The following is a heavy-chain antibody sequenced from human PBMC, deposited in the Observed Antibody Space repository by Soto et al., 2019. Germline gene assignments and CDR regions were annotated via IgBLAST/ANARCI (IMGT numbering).Heavy chain of an antibody. CDR3: ARGRYGDY. Sequence: QVHLVQSGAEVKKPGASVKVSCKASGYTFTSYGITWVRQAPGQGLEWMGWISAHNGNTDYAQKLQGRVIVTRDTSTSTAYMELRSLISDATAVHYCARGRYGDYWGQGALVTVSS. D-gene: IGHD1-1*01. J-gene: IGHJ4*02. CDR2: ISAHNGNT. V-gene: IGHV1-18*01. CDR1: GYTFTSYG.